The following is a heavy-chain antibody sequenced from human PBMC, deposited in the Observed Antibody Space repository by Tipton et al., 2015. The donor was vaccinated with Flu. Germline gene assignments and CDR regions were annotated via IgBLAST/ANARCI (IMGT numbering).Heavy chain of an antibody. CDR1: GGSISTSGYY. CDR2: IRYGGSS. Sequence: TLSLTCAASGGSISTSGYYWGWIRQPPWKGLEWIGSIRYGGSSYYTPSLKSRVTISLDMSKDQFSLKLASVTAADTAVYYCARVWSSFVATASLDYWGRGTLVTVSS. CDR3: ARVWSSFVATASLDY. J-gene: IGHJ4*02. D-gene: IGHD1-1*01. V-gene: IGHV4-39*07.